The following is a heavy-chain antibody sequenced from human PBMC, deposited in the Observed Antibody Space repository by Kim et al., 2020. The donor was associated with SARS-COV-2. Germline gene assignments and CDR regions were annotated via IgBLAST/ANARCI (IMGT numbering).Heavy chain of an antibody. V-gene: IGHV4-34*01. CDR3: ARVHGAAGPPQPRQ. J-gene: IGHJ4*02. CDR1: GGSFSGYY. D-gene: IGHD6-13*01. CDR2: INHSGST. Sequence: SETLSLTCAVYGGSFSGYYWSWIRQPPGKGLEWIGEINHSGSTNYNPSLKSRVTISVDTSKNQFSLKLSSVTAADTAVYYCARVHGAAGPPQPRQWGQGTLVTVSS.